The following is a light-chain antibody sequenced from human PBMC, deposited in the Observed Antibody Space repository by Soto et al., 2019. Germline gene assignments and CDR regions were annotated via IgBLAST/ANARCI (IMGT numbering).Light chain of an antibody. CDR2: DSS. CDR1: QSVDKF. CDR3: QQWKNWPPIT. J-gene: IGKJ5*01. Sequence: EIELTQSPATLSLSPGETATLSCMASQSVDKFLAWYQQRPGQPPRLLIFDSSNRATGVPVRFSGTGSGTVFTLTIGSLEPEDSALYYCQQWKNWPPITFGQGTRLEIK. V-gene: IGKV3-11*01.